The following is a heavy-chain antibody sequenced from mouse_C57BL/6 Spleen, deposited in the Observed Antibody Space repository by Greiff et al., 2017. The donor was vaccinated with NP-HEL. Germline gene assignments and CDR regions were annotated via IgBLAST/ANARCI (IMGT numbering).Heavy chain of an antibody. D-gene: IGHD4-1*01. Sequence: VQLQQSGAELVRPGSSVKLSCKASGYTFTSSWMDWVKQRPGQGLEWIGNIYPSDSETHYNQKFKDKATLTVDKSSRTAYMQLSSLTSEDSAVYYCARAHPGTGCAYWGQGTLVTVAA. J-gene: IGHJ3*01. CDR2: IYPSDSET. V-gene: IGHV1-61*01. CDR1: GYTFTSSW. CDR3: ARAHPGTGCAY.